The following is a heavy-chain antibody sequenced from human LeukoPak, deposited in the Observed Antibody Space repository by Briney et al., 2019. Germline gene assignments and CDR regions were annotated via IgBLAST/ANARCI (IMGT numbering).Heavy chain of an antibody. J-gene: IGHJ4*02. V-gene: IGHV5-51*01. CDR1: GYSFTSYW. CDR3: ARVLWFGELLSLPFDY. CDR2: IYPGDSDT. Sequence: GESLKISCKGSGYSFTSYWIGWVRQMPGKGLEWMGIIYPGDSDTRYSPSFQGQVTISADKSISTAYLQWSSLKASDTAMYYCARVLWFGELLSLPFDYWGQGTLVTVPS. D-gene: IGHD3-10*01.